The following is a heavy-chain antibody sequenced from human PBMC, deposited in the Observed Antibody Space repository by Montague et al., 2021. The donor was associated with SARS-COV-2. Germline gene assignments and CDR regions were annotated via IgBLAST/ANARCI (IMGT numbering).Heavy chain of an antibody. Sequence: SETLSLTCAVYGGSFSSYYWTWIRQPPGKGLEWIGEINHSGSTNYNPSLKSRVTISVDTSKNQFSLKLSSVTAADTAVYYCARRRRGIAAAVNWFDPWGQGTLVTVSS. J-gene: IGHJ5*02. CDR1: GGSFSSYY. CDR2: INHSGST. CDR3: ARRRRGIAAAVNWFDP. V-gene: IGHV4-34*01. D-gene: IGHD6-13*01.